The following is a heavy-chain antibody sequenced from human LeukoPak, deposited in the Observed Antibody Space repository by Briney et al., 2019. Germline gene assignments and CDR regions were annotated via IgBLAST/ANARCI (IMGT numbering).Heavy chain of an antibody. J-gene: IGHJ4*02. D-gene: IGHD2-2*01. V-gene: IGHV4-30-4*01. CDR2: IYYSGST. CDR3: ARVVPAAAFDY. Sequence: SETLSLTCTVSGGSISSGDYYWSWIRQPPGKGLEWIGYIYYSGSTYYNPFLKSRVTVSVDTSKNQFSLKLSSVTAADTAVYYCARVVPAAAFDYWGQGTLVTVSS. CDR1: GGSISSGDYY.